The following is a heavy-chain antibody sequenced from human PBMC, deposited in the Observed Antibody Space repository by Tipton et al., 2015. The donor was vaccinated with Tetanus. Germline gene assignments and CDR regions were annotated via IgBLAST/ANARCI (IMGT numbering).Heavy chain of an antibody. D-gene: IGHD3-10*01. CDR2: IYYSGST. V-gene: IGHV4-39*01. CDR1: GGSISGSSYY. CDR3: ARHPPPYYYGSGSYLDS. Sequence: TLSLTCSVSGGSISGSSYYWSWIRQPPGKALEWIGSIYYSGSTFYHPSLQSRVTISVDTSKNQFSLRLSSVTAADTAVYFCARHPPPYYYGSGSYLDSWGQGAPVTVSS. J-gene: IGHJ4*02.